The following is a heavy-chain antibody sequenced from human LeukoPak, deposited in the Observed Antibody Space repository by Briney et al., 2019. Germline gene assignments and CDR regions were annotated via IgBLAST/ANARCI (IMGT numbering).Heavy chain of an antibody. V-gene: IGHV3-23*01. CDR2: ISGSGGST. CDR3: ALGEGLQPFDY. Sequence: GGSLRLSCAASGFTFSGYAMSWVRQAPGKGLEWVSAISGSGGSTYYADSVKGRFTISRDNSKNTLYLQRNSLRAEDTAVYYCALGEGLQPFDYWGQGTLVTVSS. D-gene: IGHD3-16*01. CDR1: GFTFSGYA. J-gene: IGHJ4*02.